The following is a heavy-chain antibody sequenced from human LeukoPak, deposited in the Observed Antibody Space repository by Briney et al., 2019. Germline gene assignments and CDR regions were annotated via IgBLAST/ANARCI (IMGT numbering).Heavy chain of an antibody. D-gene: IGHD6-19*01. J-gene: IGHJ6*03. V-gene: IGHV4-61*02. CDR3: ARVVAVAGTHYYYYYYMDV. Sequence: SETLSLTCTVSGGSISSGSYYWSWIRQPAGKGLEWIGRIYTSGSTNYNPSLKSRVTISVDTSKNQFSLKLSSVTAADTAVYYCARVVAVAGTHYYYYYYMDVWGKGTTVTVSS. CDR1: GGSISSGSYY. CDR2: IYTSGST.